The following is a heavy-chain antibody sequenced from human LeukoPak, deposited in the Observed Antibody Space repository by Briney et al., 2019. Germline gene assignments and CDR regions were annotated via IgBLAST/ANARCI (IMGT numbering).Heavy chain of an antibody. Sequence: GGSLRLSCAASGFTFSSYSMNWVRQAPGKGLEWVSSISSSSSYIYHADSVKGRFTISRDNAKNSLYLQMNSLRAEDTAVYYCARVLGWGYSYHMVGDYWGQGTLVTVSS. CDR1: GFTFSSYS. CDR2: ISSSSSYI. J-gene: IGHJ4*02. CDR3: ARVLGWGYSYHMVGDY. V-gene: IGHV3-21*01. D-gene: IGHD5-18*01.